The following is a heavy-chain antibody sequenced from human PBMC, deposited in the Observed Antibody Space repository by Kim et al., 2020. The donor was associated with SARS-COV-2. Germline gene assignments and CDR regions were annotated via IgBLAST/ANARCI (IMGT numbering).Heavy chain of an antibody. Sequence: SETLSLTCAVHGGTFNSYYWSWIRLTPGEGLEWVGEIDYSGKINYNLSLKSRVTISVDTSNNQFSLRLTSVTAADTAVYFCARGSELYSSSSWGYWGQG. V-gene: IGHV4-34*01. D-gene: IGHD6-6*01. CDR3: ARGSELYSSSSWGY. CDR1: GGTFNSYY. CDR2: IDYSGKI. J-gene: IGHJ4*02.